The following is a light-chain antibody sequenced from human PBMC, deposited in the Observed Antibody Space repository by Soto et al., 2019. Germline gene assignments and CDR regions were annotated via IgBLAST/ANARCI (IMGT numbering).Light chain of an antibody. CDR3: CSYAGSYDRV. Sequence: SALTQPRSVSGSPGQSVTISCTGSSIDVGTYDYVSWYQQHPGKAPKLMIHGVNKRPSGVPDRFSGSKSGSTASLTISGLQADDEADYYCCSYAGSYDRVSXTGTKVTVL. CDR2: GVN. J-gene: IGLJ1*01. V-gene: IGLV2-11*01. CDR1: SIDVGTYDY.